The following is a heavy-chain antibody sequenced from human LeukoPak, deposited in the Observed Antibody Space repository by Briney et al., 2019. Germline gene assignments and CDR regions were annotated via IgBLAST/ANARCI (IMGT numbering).Heavy chain of an antibody. V-gene: IGHV4-39*07. J-gene: IGHJ4*02. D-gene: IGHD3-22*01. CDR2: ISYSGNT. Sequence: SETLSLTCTVSGGSISSTSFYWGWIRQPPGKGLEWIGSISYSGNTYFNPSLKSRVTISVDTSKNQFSLKLTSVTAADTAVYYCAGARWVVVFKYWGQGTLVTVSS. CDR1: GGSISSTSFY. CDR3: AGARWVVVFKY.